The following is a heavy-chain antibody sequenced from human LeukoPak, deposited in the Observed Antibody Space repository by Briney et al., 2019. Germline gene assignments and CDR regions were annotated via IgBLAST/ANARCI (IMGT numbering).Heavy chain of an antibody. Sequence: GGSLRLSCAASGFTVSSNCMSWVRQAPGKGLEWVSVIYSGDGTTYYADSVKGRFTISRDNSKNTVYLQMNSLRADDTAVYYCARGGIAESFDYWGQGTLVTVSS. CDR3: ARGGIAESFDY. CDR2: IYSGDGTT. V-gene: IGHV3-66*01. CDR1: GFTVSSNC. D-gene: IGHD6-13*01. J-gene: IGHJ4*02.